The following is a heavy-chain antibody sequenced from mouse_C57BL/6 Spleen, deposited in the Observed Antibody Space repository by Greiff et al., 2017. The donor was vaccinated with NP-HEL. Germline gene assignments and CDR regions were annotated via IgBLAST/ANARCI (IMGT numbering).Heavy chain of an antibody. J-gene: IGHJ2*01. V-gene: IGHV7-3*01. CDR1: GFTFTDYY. CDR3: ARSHINYFDY. CDR2: IRNKANGYTT. D-gene: IGHD1-1*01. Sequence: EVMLVESGGGLVQPGGSLSLSCAASGFTFTDYYMSWVRQPPGKALEWLGFIRNKANGYTTEYSASVKGRFTITRDNSQSILYLQMNALRAEDSATYYCARSHINYFDYWGQGTTLTVSS.